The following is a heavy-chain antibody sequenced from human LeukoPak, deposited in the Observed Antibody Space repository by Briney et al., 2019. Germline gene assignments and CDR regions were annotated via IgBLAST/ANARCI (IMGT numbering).Heavy chain of an antibody. CDR1: GGSISSSSYY. V-gene: IGHV4-39*07. Sequence: SSETLSLTCTVSGGSISSSSYYWGWIRQPPGKGLEWIGSIYYSGSTYYNPSLKSRVTISVDTSKNQFSLNLSSVTAADTAVYFCARAPHFFDTSGSRYYFDYWGQGALATVSS. CDR2: IYYSGST. CDR3: ARAPHFFDTSGSRYYFDY. J-gene: IGHJ4*02. D-gene: IGHD3-22*01.